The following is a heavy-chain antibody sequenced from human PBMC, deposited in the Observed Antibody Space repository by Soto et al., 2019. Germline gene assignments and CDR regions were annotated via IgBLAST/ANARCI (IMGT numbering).Heavy chain of an antibody. CDR3: ARRGSYRRRFDY. D-gene: IGHD1-26*01. V-gene: IGHV4-34*01. CDR2: INHSGST. J-gene: IGHJ4*02. Sequence: QVQLQQWGAGLLKPSETLSLTCAVYGGSFSGYYWSWIRQPPGKGLEWIGEINHSGSTNYNPSLKGPVPISVDTSKNQFSLKLSSVTAADTAVYYCARRGSYRRRFDYWGQGTLVTVSS. CDR1: GGSFSGYY.